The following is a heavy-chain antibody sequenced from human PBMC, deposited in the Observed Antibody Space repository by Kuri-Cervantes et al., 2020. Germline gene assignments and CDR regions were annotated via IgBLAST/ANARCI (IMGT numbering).Heavy chain of an antibody. D-gene: IGHD2-21*02. CDR3: ARDTWSPVTASDDAFDI. CDR2: IWYDGSNK. J-gene: IGHJ3*02. CDR1: GFTFGSYG. Sequence: GGSLRLSCAASGFTFGSYGMHWVRQAPGKGLEWVAVIWYDGSNKYYADSVKGRFTISRDNSKNTLYLQMNSLRAEDTAVYYCARDTWSPVTASDDAFDIWGQGTMVTVSS. V-gene: IGHV3-33*01.